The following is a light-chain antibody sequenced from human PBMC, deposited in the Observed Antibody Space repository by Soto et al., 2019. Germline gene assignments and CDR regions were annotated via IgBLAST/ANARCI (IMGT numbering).Light chain of an antibody. Sequence: EIVLTQSPATLSLSPGERATLSCRASQSVSTYLAWYQHRPGQAPRLLIYDAFVRATGIPARFSGSGSGTDFTLTISSLEPEDFAVYYCQQRSNWPPITFGQGTRLEI. CDR2: DAF. CDR3: QQRSNWPPIT. CDR1: QSVSTY. J-gene: IGKJ5*01. V-gene: IGKV3-11*01.